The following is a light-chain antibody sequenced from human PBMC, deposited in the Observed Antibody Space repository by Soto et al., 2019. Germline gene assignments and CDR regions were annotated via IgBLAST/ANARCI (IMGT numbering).Light chain of an antibody. CDR3: SSYTSSSNPVV. V-gene: IGLV2-14*01. CDR2: DVS. CDR1: SSDVGGYNY. Sequence: QSALTQPASVSGSPGQSITISCTGTSSDVGGYNYVSWYQQHPGKAPKLMIYDVSNRHSGVSNRFSSSKSGNTASLTISGLQAEDEAAYYCSSYTSSSNPVVCGGGTKVNVL. J-gene: IGLJ2*01.